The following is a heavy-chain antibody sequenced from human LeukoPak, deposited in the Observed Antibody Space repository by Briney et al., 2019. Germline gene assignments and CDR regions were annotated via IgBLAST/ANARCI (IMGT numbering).Heavy chain of an antibody. CDR3: AKYVLVTGADTFDI. CDR1: GFTFSTYT. J-gene: IGHJ3*02. Sequence: HAGGSLRLSCVASGFTFSTYTMNWIRQAPGKGLEWVSGSIGSGGSAFYADSVKGRFTISRDNSKYILYLRMDSLRVEDTAIYYCAKYVLVTGADTFDIWGQGTMVTISS. CDR2: SIGSGGSA. D-gene: IGHD2-21*02. V-gene: IGHV3-23*01.